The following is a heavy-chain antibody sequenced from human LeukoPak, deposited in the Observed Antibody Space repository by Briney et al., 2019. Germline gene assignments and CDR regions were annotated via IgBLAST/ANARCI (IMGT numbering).Heavy chain of an antibody. Sequence: GGSLRLSCAASGFTVSSNYMSWVRQAPGKGLEWVSVIYSGGSTYYADSVKGRFTISRHNSKNTLYLQMNSLRAEDTAVYYCAKDQGGSWYGAGNWFDPWGQGTLVTVSS. CDR3: AKDQGGSWYGAGNWFDP. CDR1: GFTVSSNY. CDR2: IYSGGST. J-gene: IGHJ5*02. V-gene: IGHV3-53*01. D-gene: IGHD6-13*01.